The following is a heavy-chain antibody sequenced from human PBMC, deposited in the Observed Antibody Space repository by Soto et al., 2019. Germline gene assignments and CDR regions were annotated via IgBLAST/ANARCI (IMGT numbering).Heavy chain of an antibody. CDR1: GFTFSSYS. CDR3: ARDSDIVVVVDATPFDC. V-gene: IGHV3-21*01. J-gene: IGHJ4*02. D-gene: IGHD2-15*01. Sequence: EVQLVESGGGLVKPGGSLRLSCAASGFTFSSYSMNWVRQAPGKGLEWVSSISSSSSYIYYADAVKGRFTISRDNAKNSLYRQMNGRRDEDTAVYYCARDSDIVVVVDATPFDCWGQGTLVTVSS. CDR2: ISSSSSYI.